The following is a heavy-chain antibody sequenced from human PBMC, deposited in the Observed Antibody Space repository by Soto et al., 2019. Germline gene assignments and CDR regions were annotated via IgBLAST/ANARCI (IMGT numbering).Heavy chain of an antibody. CDR3: ARVVPGYSGYDYQIDY. Sequence: PSETLSLTCTVSGGSISSYYWSWIRQPPGKGLEWIGYIYYSGSTNYNPSLKSRVTISVDTSKNQFSLKLSSVTAADTAVYYCARVVPGYSGYDYQIDYWGQGTLVTVSS. CDR1: GGSISSYY. D-gene: IGHD5-12*01. V-gene: IGHV4-59*01. J-gene: IGHJ4*02. CDR2: IYYSGST.